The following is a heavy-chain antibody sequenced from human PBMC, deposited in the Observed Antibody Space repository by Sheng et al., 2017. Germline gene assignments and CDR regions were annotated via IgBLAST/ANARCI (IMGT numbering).Heavy chain of an antibody. Sequence: QVQLVQSGAEVKKPGASVKVSCKASGYTFTSYGISWVRQAPGQGLEWMGWISAYNGNTNYAQKLQGRVTMTTDTSTSTAYMELRSLRSDDTAVYYCARIPEPYCSGGSCYDYYYGMDVWGQGTTVTVSS. V-gene: IGHV1-18*01. J-gene: IGHJ6*02. CDR2: ISAYNGNT. CDR1: GYTFTSYG. D-gene: IGHD2-15*01. CDR3: ARIPEPYCSGGSCYDYYYGMDV.